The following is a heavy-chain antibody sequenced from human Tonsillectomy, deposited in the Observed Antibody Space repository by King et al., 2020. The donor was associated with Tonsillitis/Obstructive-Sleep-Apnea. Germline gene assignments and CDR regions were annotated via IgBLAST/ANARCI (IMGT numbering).Heavy chain of an antibody. CDR3: ARRFTYYYYMDV. Sequence: QLQESGPGLVKPSETLSLTCTVSGGSISSSSYYWGWIRQPPGQGLEWIGSIYYSGSTYYNPSLKSRVTISVDTSKNQFSLKLSSVTAADTAVYYCARRFTYYYYMDVWGKGTTVTVSS. V-gene: IGHV4-39*01. CDR1: GGSISSSSYY. CDR2: IYYSGST. J-gene: IGHJ6*03.